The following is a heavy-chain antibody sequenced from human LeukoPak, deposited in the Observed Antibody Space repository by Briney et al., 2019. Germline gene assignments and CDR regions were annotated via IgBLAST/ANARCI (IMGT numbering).Heavy chain of an antibody. CDR2: INPNSGGT. CDR1: GYTFTGYY. V-gene: IGHV1-2*02. Sequence: ASVKVSCKASGYTFTGYYMHWVRQAPGQGLEWMGWINPNSGGTNYAQKFQGRVTMTRDTSISTAYMELSRLRSDDTAVYYCARDDKYYYDSSGLENAFDIWGQGTMVTVSS. D-gene: IGHD3-22*01. CDR3: ARDDKYYYDSSGLENAFDI. J-gene: IGHJ3*02.